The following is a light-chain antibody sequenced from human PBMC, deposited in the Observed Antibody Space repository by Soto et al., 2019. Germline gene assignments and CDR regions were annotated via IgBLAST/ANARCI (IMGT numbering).Light chain of an antibody. CDR3: QQYNNWGRA. Sequence: EIVMTQSPATLSVSPGERATLSCRASQSVSSNLAWYQQKPGQPPRLLIYGASTRATGIPARFSGSGSGTEFTLTISSLQSEDFAVYYCQQYNNWGRAFGQGTKVEIK. V-gene: IGKV3-15*01. CDR1: QSVSSN. CDR2: GAS. J-gene: IGKJ1*01.